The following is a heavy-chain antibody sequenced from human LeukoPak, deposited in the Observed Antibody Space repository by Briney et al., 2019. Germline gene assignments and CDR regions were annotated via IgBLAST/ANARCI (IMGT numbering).Heavy chain of an antibody. CDR1: GGSISSSSYY. CDR3: ARDQRDYYGSGSYQGFDY. J-gene: IGHJ4*02. Sequence: SETLSLTCTVSGGSISSSSYYWGWIRQPPGKGLEWIGSIYYSGSTYYNPSLKSRVTISVDTSKNQFSLELSSVTAADTAVYYCARDQRDYYGSGSYQGFDYWGQGTLVTVSS. CDR2: IYYSGST. D-gene: IGHD3-10*01. V-gene: IGHV4-39*07.